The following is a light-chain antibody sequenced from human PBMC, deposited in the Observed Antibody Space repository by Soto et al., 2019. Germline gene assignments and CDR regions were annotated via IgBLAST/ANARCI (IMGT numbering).Light chain of an antibody. CDR1: SSDVGSYNL. Sequence: SALTQPASVSGSPGQSITISCTGTSSDVGSYNLVSWYQQHPGKAPKFMIYGVTKRPSGVSNRFSGSKSGNTASLTISGLQAEDEADYYCCSYAGSNTYVFGTGTKVT. J-gene: IGLJ1*01. CDR3: CSYAGSNTYV. V-gene: IGLV2-23*02. CDR2: GVT.